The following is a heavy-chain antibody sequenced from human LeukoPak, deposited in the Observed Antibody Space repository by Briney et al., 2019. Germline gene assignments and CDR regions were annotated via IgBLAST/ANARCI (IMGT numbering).Heavy chain of an antibody. J-gene: IGHJ4*02. V-gene: IGHV3-7*01. CDR1: GFTFSNYW. CDR2: IKQDGSAK. CDR3: AELGYTDY. D-gene: IGHD6-13*01. Sequence: PGGSLRLSCAASGFTFSNYWMTWVRQAPGKGLEWVANIKQDGSAKYYADSVKGRFSISRDNAKNSLYLQMNTLRAEDTAVYYCAELGYTDYWSQGTLVTVSS.